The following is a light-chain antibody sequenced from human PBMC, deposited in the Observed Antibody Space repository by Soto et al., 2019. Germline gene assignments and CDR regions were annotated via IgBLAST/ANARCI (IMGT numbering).Light chain of an antibody. V-gene: IGLV2-14*01. CDR3: SSYTSRSTLV. CDR2: QVS. J-gene: IGLJ1*01. Sequence: QSALNQPASVSGSHGQSITISCTGTSSDLGGYNFVSWYQHHPGKAPKLMIYQVSNRPSGVSNRFSGSKSGNTASLTISGLQAEDEADYYCSSYTSRSTLVFGTGTKVTVL. CDR1: SSDLGGYNF.